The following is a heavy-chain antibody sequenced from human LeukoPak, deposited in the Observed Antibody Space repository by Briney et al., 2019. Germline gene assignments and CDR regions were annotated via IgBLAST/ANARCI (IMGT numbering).Heavy chain of an antibody. D-gene: IGHD1-26*01. CDR1: GFTFSTYA. Sequence: GGSLRLSCAASGFTFSTYALSWVRQAPGKGLEWVSGISWNSGSIGYADSVKGRFTISRDNAKNSLYLQMNSLRAEDTALYYCAKDISYSGSYYYFDYWGQGTLVTVSS. CDR3: AKDISYSGSYYYFDY. J-gene: IGHJ4*02. V-gene: IGHV3-9*01. CDR2: ISWNSGSI.